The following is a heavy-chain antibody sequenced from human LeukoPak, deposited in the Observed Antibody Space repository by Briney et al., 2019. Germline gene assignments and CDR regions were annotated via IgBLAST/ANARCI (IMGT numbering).Heavy chain of an antibody. CDR1: GYIFTSYD. D-gene: IGHD3-22*01. Sequence: ASVKVFCKSSGYIFTSYDIHWVRQATGQGRECMIWMKTNSCNTSYAQKFQGQVTMTMNTSISTAYTELSSMRSEDKAVYYCARGLRASSGREYFQDWGQGTLVTVSS. J-gene: IGHJ1*01. CDR3: ARGLRASSGREYFQD. V-gene: IGHV1-8*01. CDR2: MKTNSCNT.